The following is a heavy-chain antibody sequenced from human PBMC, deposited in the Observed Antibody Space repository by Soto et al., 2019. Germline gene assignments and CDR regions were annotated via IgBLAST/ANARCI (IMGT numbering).Heavy chain of an antibody. D-gene: IGHD2-2*02. CDR2: ISYDGSNK. CDR3: AKSTDFFCSSASCYRYYFDY. CDR1: GFTFSSYG. Sequence: RGSLILSCAASGFTFSSYGMHWVLQAPGKGLEWVAVISYDGSNKYYADSVKGRFTISRDNSKNTLYLQMSGLRAEDTAVYYCAKSTDFFCSSASCYRYYFDYWSQGTLVTVSS. V-gene: IGHV3-30*18. J-gene: IGHJ4*01.